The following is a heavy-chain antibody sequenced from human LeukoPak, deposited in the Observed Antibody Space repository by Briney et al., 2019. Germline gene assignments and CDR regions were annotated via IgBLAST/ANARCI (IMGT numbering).Heavy chain of an antibody. V-gene: IGHV4-34*01. CDR2: INHSGST. D-gene: IGHD5-12*01. CDR3: AIPYSGYDYYFDY. Sequence: PSETLSLTCAVYGGSFIGYYWSWIRQPPGKGLEWIGEINHSGSTNYNPSLKSRVTISVDTSKNQFSLKLSSVTAADTAVYYCAIPYSGYDYYFDYWGQGTLVTVSS. J-gene: IGHJ4*02. CDR1: GGSFIGYY.